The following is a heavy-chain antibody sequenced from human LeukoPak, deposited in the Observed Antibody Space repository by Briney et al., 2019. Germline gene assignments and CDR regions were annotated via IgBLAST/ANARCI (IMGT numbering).Heavy chain of an antibody. CDR2: ISSSSSYI. Sequence: GGSLRLSCAASGFTFSSYSMNWVRQAPGKGLEWVSSISSSSSYINYADSVKGGFTISRDNAKNSLYLQMNSLRAEDTAEYYCARHDYGDYVPDYWGQGTLVTVSS. CDR1: GFTFSSYS. CDR3: ARHDYGDYVPDY. V-gene: IGHV3-21*01. D-gene: IGHD4-17*01. J-gene: IGHJ4*02.